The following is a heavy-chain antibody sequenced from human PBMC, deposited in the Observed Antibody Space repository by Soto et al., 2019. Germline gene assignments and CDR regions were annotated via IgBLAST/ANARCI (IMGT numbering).Heavy chain of an antibody. J-gene: IGHJ5*02. V-gene: IGHV4-30-4*01. D-gene: IGHD1-7*01. CDR2: IYYSGST. CDR1: GGSISSGNYY. CDR3: ARILNWNYYNWFDP. Sequence: KTSETLSLTCTVSGGSISSGNYYWSWIRQPPGKGLEWIGYIYYSGSTYYNPSLKSRVTISVDTSKNQFSLKLSSVTAADTAVYYCARILNWNYYNWFDPWGQGTLVTVSS.